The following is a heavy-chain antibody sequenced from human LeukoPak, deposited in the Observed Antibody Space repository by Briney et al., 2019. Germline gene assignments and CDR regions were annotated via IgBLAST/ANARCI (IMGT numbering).Heavy chain of an antibody. D-gene: IGHD3/OR15-3a*01. V-gene: IGHV3-30*04. Sequence: GGSLRLSCAASGFTFSSYAMHWVRQAPGKGLEWVAVISYDGSNKYYADSVKGRFTISRDNSKNTLYLQMNNLRAEDTAVYYCARDRGHAFDIWGQGTMVTVSS. CDR3: ARDRGHAFDI. CDR1: GFTFSSYA. CDR2: ISYDGSNK. J-gene: IGHJ3*02.